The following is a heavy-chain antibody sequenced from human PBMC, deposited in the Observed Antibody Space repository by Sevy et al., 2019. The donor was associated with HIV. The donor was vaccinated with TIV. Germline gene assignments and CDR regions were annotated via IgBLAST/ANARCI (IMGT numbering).Heavy chain of an antibody. V-gene: IGHV3-9*01. Sequence: GGSLRLSCAASGFTFDDYAMHWVRQAPGKGLEWVSGIYWDSDSVGYADSVKGRFTISRDNSENSLYLQMKSLRPEDTALYYCAKDRVGEGRMSGFDIWGQGTMVTVSS. J-gene: IGHJ3*02. CDR3: AKDRVGEGRMSGFDI. CDR2: IYWDSDSV. D-gene: IGHD1-26*01. CDR1: GFTFDDYA.